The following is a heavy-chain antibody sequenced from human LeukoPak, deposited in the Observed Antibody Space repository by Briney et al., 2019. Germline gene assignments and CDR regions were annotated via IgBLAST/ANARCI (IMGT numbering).Heavy chain of an antibody. Sequence: SETLSLTCTVSGYSISSGYYWSWIRQPPGKGLEWIGYIYYSGSTNYNPSLKSRVTISVDTSKNQFSLKLSSVTAADTAVYYCVRADTAFDPWGQGTLVTVSS. V-gene: IGHV4-61*01. CDR2: IYYSGST. CDR3: VRADTAFDP. CDR1: GYSISSGYY. D-gene: IGHD5-18*01. J-gene: IGHJ5*02.